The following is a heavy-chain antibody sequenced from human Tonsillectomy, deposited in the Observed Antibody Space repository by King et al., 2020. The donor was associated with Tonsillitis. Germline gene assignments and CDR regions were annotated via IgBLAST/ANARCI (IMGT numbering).Heavy chain of an antibody. CDR1: GFTFSSYS. Sequence: VQLVESGGGLVKPGGSLRLSCAASGFTFSSYSMNWVRQAPGKGLEWVSSISSSSSYIYYADSVKGRFTIFRDNAKNSLYLQMNSLRAEDTAVYYCASPCPSCYYYYYYYMDVWGKGTTVTVSS. CDR3: ASPCPSCYYYYYYYMDV. J-gene: IGHJ6*03. D-gene: IGHD2-2*01. V-gene: IGHV3-21*01. CDR2: ISSSSSYI.